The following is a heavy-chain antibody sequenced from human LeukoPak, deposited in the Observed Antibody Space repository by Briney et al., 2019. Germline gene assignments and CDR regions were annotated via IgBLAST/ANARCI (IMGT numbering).Heavy chain of an antibody. V-gene: IGHV3-21*06. J-gene: IGHJ3*02. CDR2: ISSSSSYI. D-gene: IGHD3-22*01. CDR1: GFTFSSYS. CDR3: ARDVSYDSSGDAFDI. Sequence: PGGSLRLSCAASGFTFSSYSMNWVRQAPGKGLEWVSSISSSSSYIYYADSVKGRFTISRDNAQNSLFLQMSSLRADDTAVYYCARDVSYDSSGDAFDIWGQGTMVTVSS.